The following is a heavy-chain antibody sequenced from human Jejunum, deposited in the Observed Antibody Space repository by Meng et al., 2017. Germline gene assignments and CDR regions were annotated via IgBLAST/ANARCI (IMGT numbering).Heavy chain of an antibody. D-gene: IGHD1-1*01. Sequence: VGSGGGVVQPGSALRLSCAGSGFTFSNSWMHWVRQAPGKGLVWVSRIKGDGSNPVYADSVRGRFTISRDNAKSTLYLEMNSLRAEDAAVYYCARDNDWVVWDYWGRGTLVTVSS. CDR3: ARDNDWVVWDY. CDR2: IKGDGSNP. J-gene: IGHJ4*01. V-gene: IGHV3-74*01. CDR1: GFTFSNSW.